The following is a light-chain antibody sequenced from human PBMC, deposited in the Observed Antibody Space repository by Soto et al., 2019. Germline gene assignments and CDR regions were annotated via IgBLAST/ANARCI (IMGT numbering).Light chain of an antibody. CDR1: QTVNRNY. CDR3: QQYIDSPRT. V-gene: IGKV3-20*01. J-gene: IGKJ1*01. Sequence: EIVLTQSPGTLALSLGDGATLSCRASQTVNRNYLAWYHQKPGQPPRLLIYGVSNRATGVPDRFSGRGSGTEFTLTIVSLEPDDFGTYYCQQYIDSPRTFGQGTRVEVK. CDR2: GVS.